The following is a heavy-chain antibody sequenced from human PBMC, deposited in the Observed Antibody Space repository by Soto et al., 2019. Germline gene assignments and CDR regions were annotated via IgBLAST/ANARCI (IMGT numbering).Heavy chain of an antibody. V-gene: IGHV3-23*01. CDR1: GFTFSSYA. D-gene: IGHD2-2*01. J-gene: IGHJ4*02. Sequence: GGSLRLSCAASGFTFSSYAMSWVRQAPGKGLEWVSTFSGSGGTTYYTDSVKGRFTISRDNSKNTLYLQMNSLRAEDTAVYFCAKDSSSVPAAFDYWGQGTLVTVSS. CDR2: FSGSGGTT. CDR3: AKDSSSVPAAFDY.